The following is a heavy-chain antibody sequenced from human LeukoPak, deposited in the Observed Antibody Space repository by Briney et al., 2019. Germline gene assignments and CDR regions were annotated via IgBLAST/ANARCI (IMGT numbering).Heavy chain of an antibody. J-gene: IGHJ4*02. V-gene: IGHV3-49*04. CDR1: GSTSGDYA. CDR3: TRVIVATKDY. CDR2: IRSKNYSGTT. Sequence: SLRLSCTGSGSTSGDYAMNWVRQAPGKGLEWVGFIRSKNYSGTTEYAASVKGRFTISRDDSKSIAYLQMNSLKTEDTAVYYCTRVIVATKDYWGQGTLVTVSS. D-gene: IGHD5-12*01.